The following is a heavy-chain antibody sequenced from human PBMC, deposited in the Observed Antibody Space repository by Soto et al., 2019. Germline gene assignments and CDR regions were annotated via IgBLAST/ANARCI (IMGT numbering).Heavy chain of an antibody. Sequence: SETLSLTCAVSSGSISSSNLWSWVRQPPGKGLEWIGEIYHSGSTNYNPSLKSRVTISVDKSKNQFSLKLSSVTAADTAVYYCARDLGLHPRYYHYMDVWGKGTTVTVSS. D-gene: IGHD5-12*01. CDR1: SGSISSSNL. V-gene: IGHV4-4*02. CDR3: ARDLGLHPRYYHYMDV. J-gene: IGHJ6*03. CDR2: IYHSGST.